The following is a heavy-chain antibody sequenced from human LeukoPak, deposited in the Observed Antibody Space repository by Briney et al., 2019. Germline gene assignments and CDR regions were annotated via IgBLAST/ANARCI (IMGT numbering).Heavy chain of an antibody. J-gene: IGHJ4*02. CDR1: GFIFSTYN. Sequence: GGSLRLSCAASGFIFSTYNMNWVRQAPGKGLEWVSSINTGSNHIFYADSVKGRFTISRENAKNSLYLQMNSLRAEDTAVYYCARRDSGGYCFDYWGQGTLVTVSS. V-gene: IGHV3-21*06. D-gene: IGHD3-22*01. CDR2: INTGSNHI. CDR3: ARRDSGGYCFDY.